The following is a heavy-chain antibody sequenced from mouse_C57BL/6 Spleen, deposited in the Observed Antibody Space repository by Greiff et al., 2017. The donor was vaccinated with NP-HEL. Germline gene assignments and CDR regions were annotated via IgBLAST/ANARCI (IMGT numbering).Heavy chain of an antibody. CDR1: GYTFTSYG. D-gene: IGHD2-12*01. CDR2: IYPRSGNT. CDR3: ARLRRNYFDY. J-gene: IGHJ2*01. Sequence: QVHLQQSGAELARPGASVKLSCKASGYTFTSYGISWVKQRTGQGLEWIGEIYPRSGNTYYNEKFKGKATLTADKSSSPAYMELRSLTSEDSAVYFCARLRRNYFDYWGQGTTLTVSS. V-gene: IGHV1-81*01.